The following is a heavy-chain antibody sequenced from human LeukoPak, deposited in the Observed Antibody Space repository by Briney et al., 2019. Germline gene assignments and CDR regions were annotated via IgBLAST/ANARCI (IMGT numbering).Heavy chain of an antibody. CDR1: GLTISSYW. Sequence: GGSLRLSCAASGLTISSYWMHWVRQAPGKGLVWVSRINSDGSSINYADAVKGRFTISRDNAKNTLYLQMNSLRAEDTAVYYCARRAYGGSYFYFDYWGQGTLVTVSS. J-gene: IGHJ4*02. CDR2: INSDGSSI. CDR3: ARRAYGGSYFYFDY. D-gene: IGHD1-26*01. V-gene: IGHV3-74*01.